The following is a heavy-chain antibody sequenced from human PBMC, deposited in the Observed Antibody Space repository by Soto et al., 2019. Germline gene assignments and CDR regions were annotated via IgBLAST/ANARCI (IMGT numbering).Heavy chain of an antibody. Sequence: SETLSLTCTVSGGSISSGDYYWSWIRQPPGKGLEWIGYIYYSGSTYYNPSLKSRVTISIDTSKNQFSLKLSSVTAADTAVYYCARVRIRFLEWLVFDYWGQGTLVTVSS. D-gene: IGHD3-3*01. CDR2: IYYSGST. V-gene: IGHV4-30-4*01. J-gene: IGHJ4*02. CDR3: ARVRIRFLEWLVFDY. CDR1: GGSISSGDYY.